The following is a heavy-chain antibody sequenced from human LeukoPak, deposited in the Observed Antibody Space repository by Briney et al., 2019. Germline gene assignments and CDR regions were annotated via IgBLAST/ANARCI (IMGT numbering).Heavy chain of an antibody. CDR1: GGTFSSYA. CDR3: ASGNGYSYGFFDY. V-gene: IGHV1-69*05. CDR2: IIPIFGTA. J-gene: IGHJ4*02. D-gene: IGHD5-18*01. Sequence: SVKVSCKASGGTFSSYAISWVRQAPGQGLEWMGRIIPIFGTANYAQKFQGRVTITTDESTSTAYMELSSLRSEDTAVYYCASGNGYSYGFFDYWGQGTPVTVSS.